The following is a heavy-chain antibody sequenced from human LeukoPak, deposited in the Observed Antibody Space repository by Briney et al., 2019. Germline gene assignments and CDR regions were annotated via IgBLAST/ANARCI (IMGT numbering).Heavy chain of an antibody. V-gene: IGHV1-24*01. CDR3: ATPSFYDAFDI. D-gene: IGHD2/OR15-2a*01. CDR1: GYTLTELS. J-gene: IGHJ3*02. CDR2: FDPEDGET. Sequence: SVKVSCKVSGYTLTELSMHWLRQAPGKGLEGMGGFDPEDGETIYAQKFQGRVTMNEDTSTDTGYMELSSLRSEDTAVYYCATPSFYDAFDIWGQGTMVTVSS.